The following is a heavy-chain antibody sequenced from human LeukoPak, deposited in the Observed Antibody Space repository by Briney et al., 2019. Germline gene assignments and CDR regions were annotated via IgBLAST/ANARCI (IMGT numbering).Heavy chain of an antibody. CDR2: IYPGDSDT. CDR1: GYSFTSYW. V-gene: IGHV5-51*01. CDR3: ARQALCGGDCYYFDY. D-gene: IGHD2-21*02. J-gene: IGHJ4*02. Sequence: GESLKISCKGSGYSFTSYWIGWVRQMPGKGLEWMGIIYPGDSDTRYSPSFQGRVTISADKSISTAYLQWSSLKASDTAMYYCARQALCGGDCYYFDYWGQGTLVTVSS.